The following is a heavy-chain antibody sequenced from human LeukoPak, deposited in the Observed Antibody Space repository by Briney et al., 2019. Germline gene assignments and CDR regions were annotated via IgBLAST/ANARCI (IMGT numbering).Heavy chain of an antibody. D-gene: IGHD2-2*01. Sequence: SETLSLTCTVSSGSIFSSNWWSWVRQPPGKGLEWIGQIFHTGSTSYSPSLKSRVTISMDKSKNQISLRLTSVTAADTAVYYCARSPTKRVPEDYWGQGTLVTVPS. J-gene: IGHJ4*02. CDR1: SGSIFSSNW. V-gene: IGHV4-4*02. CDR2: IFHTGST. CDR3: ARSPTKRVPEDY.